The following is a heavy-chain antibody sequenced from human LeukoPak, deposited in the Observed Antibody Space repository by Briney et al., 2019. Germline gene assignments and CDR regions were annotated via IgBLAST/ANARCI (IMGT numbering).Heavy chain of an antibody. CDR1: GYTFTSYY. CDR2: INPSGGST. V-gene: IGHV1-46*01. Sequence: ASVKVSCKASGYTFTSYYMHWVRQAPGQGLEWMGIINPSGGSTSYAQKFQGRVTMTTDTSTSTVYMELSSLRSEDTAVYYCARAHGHYYDSSGYYPLFDYWGQGTLVTVSS. D-gene: IGHD3-22*01. CDR3: ARAHGHYYDSSGYYPLFDY. J-gene: IGHJ4*02.